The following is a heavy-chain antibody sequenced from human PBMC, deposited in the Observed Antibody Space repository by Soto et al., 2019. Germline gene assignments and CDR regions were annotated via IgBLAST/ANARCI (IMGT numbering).Heavy chain of an antibody. J-gene: IGHJ6*02. CDR1: GFTFSSYG. CDR3: ARDRMVAGYYYGMDV. V-gene: IGHV3-33*01. D-gene: IGHD6-19*01. Sequence: QVQLVESGGGVVQPGRSLRLSCAASGFTFSSYGMHWVRQAPGKGLEWVAVIWYDGSNKYYADSVKGRFTISRDNSKNTLYLQMNSLRAEDTAVYYCARDRMVAGYYYGMDVWGQGTTVTVSS. CDR2: IWYDGSNK.